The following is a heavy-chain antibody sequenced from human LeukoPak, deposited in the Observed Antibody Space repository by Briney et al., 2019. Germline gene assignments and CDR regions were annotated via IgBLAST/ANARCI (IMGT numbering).Heavy chain of an antibody. CDR2: ISYDGSNK. D-gene: IGHD1-26*01. V-gene: IGHV3-30-3*01. CDR1: GFTFSSYA. CDR3: ARDRVGATDYFDY. J-gene: IGHJ4*02. Sequence: SPRLSCAASGFTFSSYAMHWVRQAPGKGLEWVAVISYDGSNKYYADSVKGRFTISRDNSKNTLYLQMNSLRAEDTAVYYCARDRVGATDYFDYWGQGTLVTVSS.